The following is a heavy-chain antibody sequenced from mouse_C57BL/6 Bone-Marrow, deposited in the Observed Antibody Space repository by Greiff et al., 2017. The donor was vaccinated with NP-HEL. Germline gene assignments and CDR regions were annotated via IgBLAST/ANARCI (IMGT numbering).Heavy chain of an antibody. CDR1: GFTFSDYG. V-gene: IGHV5-15*01. D-gene: IGHD2-4*01. J-gene: IGHJ4*01. CDR2: ISNLAYSI. CDR3: ARQGDYDGYYYAMDY. Sequence: EVHLVESGGGLVQPGGSLKLSCAASGFTFSDYGMAWVRQAPRKGPEWVAFISNLAYSIYYADTVTGRFTISRENAKNTLYLEMSSLRSEDTAMYYCARQGDYDGYYYAMDYWGQGTSVTVSS.